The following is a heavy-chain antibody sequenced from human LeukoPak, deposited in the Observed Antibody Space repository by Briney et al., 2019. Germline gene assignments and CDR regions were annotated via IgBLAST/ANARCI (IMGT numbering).Heavy chain of an antibody. Sequence: ASVKVSCKASEYTFTSYDINWVRQATGQGLEWMGWMNPNSGNTGYAQKLQGRVTMTTDTSTSTAYMELRSLRSDDTAVYYCARVGRSSSSWPYFDYWGQGTLVTVSS. J-gene: IGHJ4*02. CDR3: ARVGRSSSSWPYFDY. CDR2: MNPNSGNT. D-gene: IGHD6-13*01. CDR1: EYTFTSYD. V-gene: IGHV1-8*01.